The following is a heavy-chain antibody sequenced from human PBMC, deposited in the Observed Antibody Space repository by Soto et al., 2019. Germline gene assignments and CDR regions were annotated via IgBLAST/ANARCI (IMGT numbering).Heavy chain of an antibody. V-gene: IGHV3-49*03. J-gene: IGHJ4*02. CDR1: GFTFGDYA. CDR3: TRFAYNYVWGTDY. D-gene: IGHD3-16*01. Sequence: GGSLRLSCTASGFTFGDYAMSWFRQAPGKGLEWVGFIRRKTHGATTEYAASVEGRFIISRDDSKSIAYLQMNSLKTEDTAVYYCTRFAYNYVWGTDYWGQGTLVTVSS. CDR2: IRRKTHGATT.